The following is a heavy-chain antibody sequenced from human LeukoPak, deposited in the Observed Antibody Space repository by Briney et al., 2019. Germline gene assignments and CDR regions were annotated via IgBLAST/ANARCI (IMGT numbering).Heavy chain of an antibody. CDR3: AKGLFGTSRFSSDS. Sequence: QPGGSLRLSCAASGFTFSRFTMTWVRQTPGKGLEWVSCISGSGGTTYYADSVKGRFTISRDNSKNALYLQMNSLRAEDTALYYCAKGLFGTSRFSSDSWGQGTLVTVSS. CDR1: GFTFSRFT. D-gene: IGHD2-2*01. V-gene: IGHV3-23*01. J-gene: IGHJ4*02. CDR2: ISGSGGTT.